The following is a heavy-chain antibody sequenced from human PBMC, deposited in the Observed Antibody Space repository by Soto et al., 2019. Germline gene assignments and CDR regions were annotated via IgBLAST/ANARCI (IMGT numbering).Heavy chain of an antibody. CDR3: AREIAAADHYYYDGRAV. CDR2: ISSSSSYI. V-gene: IGHV3-21*01. D-gene: IGHD6-13*01. Sequence: PGGSLRLSCAASGFTISSYSMNWVRQAPGKGPEWVSSISSSSSYIYYADSVKGRFAISRDNAKNSLYLQMNSLRAEHTAVYYCAREIAAADHYYYDGRAVWGQGNTVTVSS. J-gene: IGHJ6*02. CDR1: GFTISSYS.